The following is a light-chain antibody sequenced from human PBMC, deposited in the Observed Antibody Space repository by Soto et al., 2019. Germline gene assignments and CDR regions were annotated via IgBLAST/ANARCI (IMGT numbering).Light chain of an antibody. CDR3: QQYGTSPYT. CDR1: QSVSRTY. CDR2: DVS. Sequence: EIVLTQSPGTLSLSPGERATLSCRASQSVSRTYLAWYQQKPGQAPGLLIYDVSSRATGIPDRFSGSGSGTDFALTISRMEPEDFAVYYCQQYGTSPYTFGQGTKLDIK. J-gene: IGKJ2*01. V-gene: IGKV3-20*01.